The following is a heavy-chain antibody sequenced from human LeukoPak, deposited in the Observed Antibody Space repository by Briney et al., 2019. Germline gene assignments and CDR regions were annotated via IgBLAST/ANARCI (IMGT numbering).Heavy chain of an antibody. CDR1: GFTFSNYW. CDR3: VRWSDHHSNHADY. CDR2: INSDVRKI. V-gene: IGHV3-74*01. J-gene: IGHJ4*02. Sequence: PGGSLRLSCAASGFTFSNYWMHWVRQAPGKGLVWVSRINSDVRKIRYADAVKGRFTISRDNTKNTLYLQMNSLRADDTAVYYCVRWSDHHSNHADYWGQGTLVTVSS. D-gene: IGHD4-11*01.